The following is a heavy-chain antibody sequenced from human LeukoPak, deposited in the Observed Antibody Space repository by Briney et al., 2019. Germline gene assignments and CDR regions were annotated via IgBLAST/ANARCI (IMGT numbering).Heavy chain of an antibody. V-gene: IGHV4-34*01. CDR1: GGSFSGYY. D-gene: IGHD5-18*01. J-gene: IGHJ4*02. CDR3: ARQRSDITMGLIDY. CDR2: IHHSGST. Sequence: PSETLSLTCAVYGGSFSGYYWSWIRQSPGKGLEWIGEIHHSGSTKYNPSLKSRVTISVDTPKNQFSLKLSSVTAADTAVYYCARQRSDITMGLIDYWGQGTLVTVSS.